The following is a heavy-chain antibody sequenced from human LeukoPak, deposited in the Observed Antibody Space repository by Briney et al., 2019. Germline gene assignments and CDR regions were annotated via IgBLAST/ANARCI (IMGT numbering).Heavy chain of an antibody. CDR3: AREWWELQTFDY. J-gene: IGHJ4*02. CDR1: GFTFSTYS. D-gene: IGHD1-26*01. CDR2: ISSSSTYI. V-gene: IGHV3-21*01. Sequence: PGGSLRLSCAASGFTFSTYSMNWVRQAPGKGLEWVSSISSSSTYIYYADSVKGRFTISRDNAKNSLYLQMNSLRAEDTAVYYCAREWWELQTFDYWGQGILVTVSS.